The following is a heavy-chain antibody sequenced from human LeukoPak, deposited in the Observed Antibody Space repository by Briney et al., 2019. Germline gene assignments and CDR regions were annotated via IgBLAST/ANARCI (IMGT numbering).Heavy chain of an antibody. CDR2: ITGTGRYV. V-gene: IGHV3-21*01. CDR1: GFTFSSHS. D-gene: IGHD3-9*01. CDR3: ARGQTTGYDAFDI. J-gene: IGHJ3*02. Sequence: GGSLRLSCAASGFTFSSHSLNWVRQAPGKGLEWVSSITGTGRYVFYADSVKGRFTISRDNAEQSLYLQMNTLKAEDTAVYLCARGQTTGYDAFDIWGQGTMVTVSS.